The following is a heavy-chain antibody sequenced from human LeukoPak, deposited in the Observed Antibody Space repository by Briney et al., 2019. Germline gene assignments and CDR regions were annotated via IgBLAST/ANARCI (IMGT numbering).Heavy chain of an antibody. Sequence: GSLRLSCAASGFTFSSYWMSWVRQPPGKGLEWIGSIYYSGSTYYNPSLKSRVTISVDTSKNQFSLKLSSVTAADTAVYYCARVKRYFDWFDYWGQGTLVTVSS. CDR2: IYYSGST. CDR3: ARVKRYFDWFDY. CDR1: GFTFSSYW. D-gene: IGHD3-9*01. V-gene: IGHV4-39*07. J-gene: IGHJ5*01.